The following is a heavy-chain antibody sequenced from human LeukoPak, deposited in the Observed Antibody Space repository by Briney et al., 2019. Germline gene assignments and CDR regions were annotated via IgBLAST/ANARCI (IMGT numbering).Heavy chain of an antibody. CDR3: ARHNPSFYSYASYYYYMDV. D-gene: IGHD5-18*01. V-gene: IGHV4-59*08. J-gene: IGHJ6*03. CDR1: GDSISPYY. Sequence: SETLSLTCTVSGDSISPYYWSWIRQPPGKALEWIGDIYYIGTTQYNPSLKSRVTISVDTSKNHFPLKLSSVPAAETAVYYCARHNPSFYSYASYYYYMDVWGKGTTVTVSS. CDR2: IYYIGTT.